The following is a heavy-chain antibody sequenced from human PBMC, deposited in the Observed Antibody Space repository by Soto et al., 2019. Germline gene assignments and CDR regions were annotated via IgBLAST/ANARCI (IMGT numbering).Heavy chain of an antibody. CDR3: ARGEFLAPPSDY. Sequence: GESLKISCKTSGYSFTGYWIAWVRQKPGKGLEWVGIIYPGDSDTRYSPSFQGQVTISADKSTRTASLQWSSLKASDSAIYYCARGEFLAPPSDYWGQGTLVTSPQ. CDR1: GYSFTGYW. J-gene: IGHJ4*02. CDR2: IYPGDSDT. V-gene: IGHV5-51*01. D-gene: IGHD3-3*01.